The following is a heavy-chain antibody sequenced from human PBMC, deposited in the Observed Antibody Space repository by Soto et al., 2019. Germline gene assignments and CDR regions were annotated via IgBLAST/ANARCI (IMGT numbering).Heavy chain of an antibody. CDR1: GFSLSTSGMR. D-gene: IGHD6-19*01. CDR2: IDWDDDK. Sequence: SCPTLVNPTQTLTLTCTFSGFSLSTSGMRVSWIRQPPGKALEWLARIDWDDDKFYSTSLKTRLTISKDTSKNQVVLTMTNMDPVDTATYYCARQRIAVAGTHYYYYGMDVWGQGTTVTVYS. J-gene: IGHJ6*02. V-gene: IGHV2-70*04. CDR3: ARQRIAVAGTHYYYYGMDV.